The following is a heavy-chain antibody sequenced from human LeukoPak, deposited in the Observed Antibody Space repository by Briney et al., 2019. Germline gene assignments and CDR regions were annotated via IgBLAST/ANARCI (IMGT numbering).Heavy chain of an antibody. Sequence: PSETLSLTCAVYGGSFSGYYWSWIRQPPGKGLEGIGEINHSGSTNYNPSLKSRVTISVDTSKNQFSLKLSSVTAADTAVYYCAMGYCSSTSCYVGPDYYYYYYMDVWGKGTTVTVSS. CDR3: AMGYCSSTSCYVGPDYYYYYYMDV. V-gene: IGHV4-34*01. D-gene: IGHD2-2*01. J-gene: IGHJ6*03. CDR2: INHSGST. CDR1: GGSFSGYY.